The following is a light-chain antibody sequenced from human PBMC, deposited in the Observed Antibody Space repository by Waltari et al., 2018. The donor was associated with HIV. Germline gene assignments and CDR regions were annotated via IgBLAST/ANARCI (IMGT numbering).Light chain of an antibody. Sequence: QSVLTQPPSVSAAPGQKVTISCSGSSSNIEKNDVSWFQQFPGTAPKLLIYDNDKRYSGIPDRFSASKSGASATLGITGLQTGDETDYYCGTWDSGLSSGVFGSGTKVSVL. J-gene: IGLJ1*01. V-gene: IGLV1-51*01. CDR3: GTWDSGLSSGV. CDR1: SSNIEKND. CDR2: DND.